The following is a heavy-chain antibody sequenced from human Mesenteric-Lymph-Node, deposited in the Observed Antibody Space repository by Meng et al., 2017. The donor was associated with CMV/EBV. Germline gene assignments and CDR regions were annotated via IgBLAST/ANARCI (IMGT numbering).Heavy chain of an antibody. CDR1: GYSISSGYY. J-gene: IGHJ3*02. CDR2: INHSGST. D-gene: IGHD2-2*01. CDR3: AREPDDLCSSIDCYNDAFDI. Sequence: SETLSLTCTVSGYSISSGYYWGWIRQPPGKGLEWIGSINHSGSTYYNPSLKSRVTISIDTSKNQFSLKLSSVTAADTAVYYCAREPDDLCSSIDCYNDAFDIWGQGTMVTVSS. V-gene: IGHV4-38-2*02.